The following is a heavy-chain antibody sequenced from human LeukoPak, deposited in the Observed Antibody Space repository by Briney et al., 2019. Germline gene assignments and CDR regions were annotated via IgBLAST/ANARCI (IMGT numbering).Heavy chain of an antibody. CDR2: ISSSSSYI. Sequence: GGSLRLSCAASGFTFSSYSMNWVRQAPGKGLEWVSSISSSSSYIYYADSVKGRFTISRDNAKNSLYLQMNSLRAEDTAVYYCARKLGYGSGTDAFDIWGQGTMVTVSS. CDR1: GFTFSSYS. J-gene: IGHJ3*02. D-gene: IGHD3-10*01. V-gene: IGHV3-21*01. CDR3: ARKLGYGSGTDAFDI.